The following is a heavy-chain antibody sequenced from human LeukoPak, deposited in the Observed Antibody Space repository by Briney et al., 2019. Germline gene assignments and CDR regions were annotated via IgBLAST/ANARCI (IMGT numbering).Heavy chain of an antibody. V-gene: IGHV4-39*07. CDR1: GGSISSSSYY. CDR2: IYYSGST. D-gene: IGHD6-6*01. J-gene: IGHJ4*02. CDR3: ARDLRQLVRGNYFDY. Sequence: SETLSLTCTVPGGSISSSSYYWGWIRQPPGKGLEWIGSIYYSGSTYYNPSLKSRVTISVDTSKNQFSLKLSSVTAADTAVYYCARDLRQLVRGNYFDYWGQGTLVTVSS.